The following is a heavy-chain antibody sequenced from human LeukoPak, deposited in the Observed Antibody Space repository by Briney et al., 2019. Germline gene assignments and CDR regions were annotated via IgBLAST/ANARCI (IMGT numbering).Heavy chain of an antibody. CDR3: ASAYYDILGGHFDY. V-gene: IGHV4-39*07. Sequence: RASETLSLTCTVSGGSISSSSYYWGWIRQPPGKGLEWIGSIYHSGSTYYNPSLKSRVTISVDTSKNQFSLKLSSVTAADTAVYYCASAYYDILGGHFDYWGQGTLVTVSS. CDR2: IYHSGST. J-gene: IGHJ4*02. CDR1: GGSISSSSYY. D-gene: IGHD3-9*01.